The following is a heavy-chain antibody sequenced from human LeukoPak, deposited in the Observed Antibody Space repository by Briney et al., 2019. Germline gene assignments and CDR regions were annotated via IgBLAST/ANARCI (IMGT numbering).Heavy chain of an antibody. Sequence: SETLSLTCAVYGGSFSGYYWSWIRQPPGEGLEWIGGINHSGSTNYNPSLKSRVTISVDTSKNQFSLKLSSVTAADTAVYYCARPTTVTTHYFQHWGQGTLVTVSS. CDR1: GGSFSGYY. CDR2: INHSGST. CDR3: ARPTTVTTHYFQH. D-gene: IGHD4-17*01. J-gene: IGHJ1*01. V-gene: IGHV4-34*01.